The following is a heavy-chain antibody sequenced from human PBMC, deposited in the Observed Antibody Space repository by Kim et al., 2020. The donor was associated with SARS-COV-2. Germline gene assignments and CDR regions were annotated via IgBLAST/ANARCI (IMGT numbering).Heavy chain of an antibody. D-gene: IGHD1-26*01. CDR1: GYSFTSYW. CDR2: IDPSDSYT. V-gene: IGHV5-10-1*01. CDR3: ASWGATNIRYFDL. Sequence: GESLKISCKGSGYSFTSYWISWVRQMPGKGLEWMGRIDPSDSYTNYSPSFQGHVTISADKSISTAYLQWSSLKASDTAMYYCASWGATNIRYFDLWGRGTLVTVSS. J-gene: IGHJ2*01.